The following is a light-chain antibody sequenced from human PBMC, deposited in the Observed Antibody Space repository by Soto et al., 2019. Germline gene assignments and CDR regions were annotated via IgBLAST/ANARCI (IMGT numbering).Light chain of an antibody. J-gene: IGKJ1*01. V-gene: IGKV1-39*01. CDR1: QSISTY. CDR2: GAY. Sequence: DIQMTQSPSSMSASVGDSVTIACRASQSISTYLNWYQQKPGKAHKLLIYGAYTLQSGVQSRFSGSGSGPDFTLTIKSLQPEDFATYYCKQTYSTPWTFGQGTKVDIK. CDR3: KQTYSTPWT.